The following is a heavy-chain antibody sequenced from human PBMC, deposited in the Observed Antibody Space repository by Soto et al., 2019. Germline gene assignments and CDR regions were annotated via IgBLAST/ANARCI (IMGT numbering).Heavy chain of an antibody. V-gene: IGHV1-69*12. CDR2: IIPIFDTA. CDR1: GGTFSSYA. Sequence: QVQLVQSGAEVKKPGSSVKVSCKASGGTFSSYAISWVRQAPGQGLEWMGGIIPIFDTADYAQKFQGRVTITANESTHTAYMELSSLRSEDTAVSYCAGHSSGVPGYYYGIDVWGQGTTVTVTS. J-gene: IGHJ6*02. CDR3: AGHSSGVPGYYYGIDV. D-gene: IGHD3-22*01.